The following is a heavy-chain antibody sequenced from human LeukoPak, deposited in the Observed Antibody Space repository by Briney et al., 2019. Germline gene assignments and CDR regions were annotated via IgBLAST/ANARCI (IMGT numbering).Heavy chain of an antibody. CDR2: IYYSGST. V-gene: IGHV4-39*01. D-gene: IGHD2-2*01. Sequence: SETLSLTCTVSGGSISSSSYYWGWIRQPPGKGLEWIGSIYYSGSTYYNPSLKSRVTISVDTSKNQFSLKLSSVTAADTAVYYCASGYCSSTSCYLEDWFDPWGQGTLVTVSS. CDR1: GGSISSSSYY. J-gene: IGHJ5*02. CDR3: ASGYCSSTSCYLEDWFDP.